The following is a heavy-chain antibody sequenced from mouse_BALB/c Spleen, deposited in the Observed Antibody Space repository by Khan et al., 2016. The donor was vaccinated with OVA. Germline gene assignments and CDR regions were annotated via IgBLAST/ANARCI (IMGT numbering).Heavy chain of an antibody. CDR2: IWSDGST. Sequence: QVQLKESGPGLVAPSQSLSITCTISGFSLTNYGVHWVRQPPGKGLEWLVVIWSDGSTSYNSALKSRLIISKDNSKSQVFLKMNSLQTDATAMYYCARQPYYHYYIMDYWGQGTSVTVSS. J-gene: IGHJ4*01. D-gene: IGHD2-10*01. V-gene: IGHV2-6-1*01. CDR1: GFSLTNYG. CDR3: ARQPYYHYYIMDY.